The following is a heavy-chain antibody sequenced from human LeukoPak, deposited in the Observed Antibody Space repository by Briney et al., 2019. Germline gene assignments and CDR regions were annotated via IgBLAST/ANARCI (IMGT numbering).Heavy chain of an antibody. J-gene: IGHJ4*02. D-gene: IGHD2-2*02. CDR1: GFTFDNYA. Sequence: GGSLRLSCAASGFTFDNYAMHWVRQAPGKGLEWVSGISWNSGSIGYADSVKGRFTISRDNAKNSLYLQMNSLRAEDTALYFCAKDYCSSTSCCTDYWGQGTLVTVSS. CDR3: AKDYCSSTSCCTDY. CDR2: ISWNSGSI. V-gene: IGHV3-9*01.